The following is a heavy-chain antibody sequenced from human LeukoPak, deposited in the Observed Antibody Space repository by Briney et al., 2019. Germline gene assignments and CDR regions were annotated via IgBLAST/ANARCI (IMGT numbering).Heavy chain of an antibody. CDR1: GFTFSSYG. D-gene: IGHD1-26*01. Sequence: PGESLRLSCAASGFTFSSYGMHWVRQAPGKGLEWVAFISDDGYDKYYGDSVKGRFTISRDNAKNSLYLQMNSLRAEDTAVYYCARDSGSPNYYFDYWGQGTLVTVSS. J-gene: IGHJ4*02. CDR2: ISDDGYDK. V-gene: IGHV3-30*03. CDR3: ARDSGSPNYYFDY.